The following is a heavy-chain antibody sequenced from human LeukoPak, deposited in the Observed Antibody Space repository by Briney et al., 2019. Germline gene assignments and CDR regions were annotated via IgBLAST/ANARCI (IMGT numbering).Heavy chain of an antibody. D-gene: IGHD3-9*01. CDR1: GYTLTEVS. CDR3: ARDSGLRYFDWTDY. V-gene: IGHV1-24*01. J-gene: IGHJ4*02. Sequence: ASVKVSCKISGYTLTEVSMHWVRQAPGKGLEWMGGFDPEQGETVYAQELQGRVSMPEDTSTDTAYMELRSLRSDDTAVYYCARDSGLRYFDWTDYWGQGTLVTVSS. CDR2: FDPEQGET.